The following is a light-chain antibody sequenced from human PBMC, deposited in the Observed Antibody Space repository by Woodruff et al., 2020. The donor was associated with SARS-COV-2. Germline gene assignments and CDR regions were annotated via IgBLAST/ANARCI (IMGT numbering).Light chain of an antibody. CDR3: CSYAVDVV. J-gene: IGLJ2*01. V-gene: IGLV3-21*02. Sequence: APVLVVYDDSDRPSGIPERFSGSNSGNTATLTISGLQAEDEADYYCCSYAVDVVFGGGTKLTVL. CDR2: DDS.